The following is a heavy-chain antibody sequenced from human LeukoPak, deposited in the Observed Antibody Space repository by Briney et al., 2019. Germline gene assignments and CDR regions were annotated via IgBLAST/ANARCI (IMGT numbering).Heavy chain of an antibody. J-gene: IGHJ4*02. CDR3: ARVVDTAPDY. CDR1: GGSISSYY. CDR2: IYYSGST. Sequence: PSETLSLTRTVSGGSISSYYWSWIRQPPGKGLEWIGYIYYSGSTNYNPSLKSRVTISVDTSKNQFSLKLSSVTAADTAVYYCARVVDTAPDYWGQGTLVTVSS. V-gene: IGHV4-59*01. D-gene: IGHD5-18*01.